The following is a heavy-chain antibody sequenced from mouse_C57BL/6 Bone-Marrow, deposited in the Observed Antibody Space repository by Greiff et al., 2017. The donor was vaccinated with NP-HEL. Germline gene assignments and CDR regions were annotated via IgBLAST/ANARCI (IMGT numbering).Heavy chain of an antibody. D-gene: IGHD1-1*01. CDR2: IWSGGST. V-gene: IGHV2-2*01. J-gene: IGHJ3*01. CDR1: GFSLTSYG. Sequence: QVQLQQSGPGLVQPSQSLSITCTVSGFSLTSYGVHWVRQSPGKGLEWLGVIWSGGSTDYNAAFISRLSISKDNSKSQVFFKMNSLQADDTAIYYCASLYYYGSRAYWGQGTLVTVSA. CDR3: ASLYYYGSRAY.